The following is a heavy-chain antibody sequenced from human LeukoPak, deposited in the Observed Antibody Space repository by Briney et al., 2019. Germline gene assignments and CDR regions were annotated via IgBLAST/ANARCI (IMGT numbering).Heavy chain of an antibody. V-gene: IGHV3-21*01. CDR2: IAGSSGYI. Sequence: TAGGSLRLSCAASGFTFSSYTMNWVRQAPGKGLEWVSSIAGSSGYISYADSVKGRFTISRDNAKKSLYLQMTSLTAEDTAVYYCARDRGAYCGGDCYLGFDYWGRGTLVTVSS. D-gene: IGHD2-21*02. CDR1: GFTFSSYT. J-gene: IGHJ4*01. CDR3: ARDRGAYCGGDCYLGFDY.